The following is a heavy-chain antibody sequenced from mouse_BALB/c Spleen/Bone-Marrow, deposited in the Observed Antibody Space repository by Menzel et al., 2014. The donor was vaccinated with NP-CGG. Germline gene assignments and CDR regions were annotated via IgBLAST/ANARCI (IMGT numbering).Heavy chain of an antibody. Sequence: EAKLVESGGGLVQPGGSRKLSCAASGFTFSSFGMHWVRQAPEKGLEWVAYISSGSSTIFYADTVKGRFTVSRDNPKNTLFLQMTSLRSEDTAMYFCTRGGNWDDFDSWGQGTTLTVSS. CDR3: TRGGNWDDFDS. J-gene: IGHJ2*01. V-gene: IGHV5-17*02. CDR1: GFTFSSFG. CDR2: ISSGSSTI. D-gene: IGHD4-1*01.